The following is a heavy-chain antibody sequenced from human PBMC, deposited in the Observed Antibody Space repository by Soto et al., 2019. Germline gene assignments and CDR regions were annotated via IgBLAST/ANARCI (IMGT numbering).Heavy chain of an antibody. D-gene: IGHD3-22*01. V-gene: IGHV3-30-3*01. CDR3: ARESRGYYDSSGYLRGGGFYYYGMDV. J-gene: IGHJ6*02. Sequence: PGGSLRLSCAASGFTFSSYAMHWVRQSPGKGLEWVAVISYDGSNKYYADSVKGRFTISRDNSKNTLYLQMNSLRAEDTAVYYCARESRGYYDSSGYLRGGGFYYYGMDVWGQGTTVTVSS. CDR2: ISYDGSNK. CDR1: GFTFSSYA.